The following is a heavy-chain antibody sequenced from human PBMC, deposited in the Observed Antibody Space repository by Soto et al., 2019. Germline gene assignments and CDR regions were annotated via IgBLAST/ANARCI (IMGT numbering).Heavy chain of an antibody. J-gene: IGHJ6*02. CDR1: GDTFKNCV. CDR3: AAELGFGKLSVV. CDR2: IIPLFGTT. D-gene: IGHD3-10*01. V-gene: IGHV1-69*01. Sequence: QVQVVQSGVEVRRPGSPVKVSCKASGDTFKNCVISWVRQAPGQGLEWMGGIIPLFGTTDFAQRFQGRLTITTDESTTTAYMELRRLRSEDTATYYCAAELGFGKLSVVWGQGTTVIGSS.